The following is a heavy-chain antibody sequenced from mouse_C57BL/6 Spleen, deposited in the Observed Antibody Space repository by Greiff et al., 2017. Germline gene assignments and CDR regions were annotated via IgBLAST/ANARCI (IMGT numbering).Heavy chain of an antibody. J-gene: IGHJ4*01. D-gene: IGHD1-1*01. CDR3: TGITTVVDAMDY. CDR1: GFTFSDAW. CDR2: IRNKANNHAT. V-gene: IGHV6-6*01. Sequence: EVKLEESGGGLVQPGGSMKLSCAASGFTFSDAWMDWVRQSPEKGLEWVAEIRNKANNHATYYAESVKGRFTISRDDSKSSVYLQMNSLRAEDTGIYYCTGITTVVDAMDYWGQGTSVTVSS.